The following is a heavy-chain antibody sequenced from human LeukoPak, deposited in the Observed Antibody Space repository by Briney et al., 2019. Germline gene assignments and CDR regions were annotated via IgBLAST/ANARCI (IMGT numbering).Heavy chain of an antibody. CDR3: ARELIAAAGTHLYYYGMDV. CDR1: GGTFSSYA. J-gene: IGHJ6*02. V-gene: IGHV1-3*02. CDR2: SNAGNGNT. D-gene: IGHD6-13*01. Sequence: WASVKVSCKASGGTFSSYAISWVRQAPGQRLEWMGWSNAGNGNTKYSQEFQGRVTITRDTSASTAYMELSSLRSEDMAVYYCARELIAAAGTHLYYYGMDVWGQGTTVTVSS.